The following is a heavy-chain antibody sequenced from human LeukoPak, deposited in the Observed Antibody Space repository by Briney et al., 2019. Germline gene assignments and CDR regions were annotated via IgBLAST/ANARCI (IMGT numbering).Heavy chain of an antibody. V-gene: IGHV1-2*02. CDR2: ITPNSGGT. D-gene: IGHD2-2*01. CDR1: GYTFTGYY. Sequence: ASVKVSCKASGYTFTGYYMHWVRQAPGQGLGWMGWITPNSGGTNYAQQFQGRVTMTRDTSISTVYMELSRLRSDDTAVYYCARGDIVVVPAAPLSVYWGQGTLVTVSS. CDR3: ARGDIVVVPAAPLSVY. J-gene: IGHJ4*02.